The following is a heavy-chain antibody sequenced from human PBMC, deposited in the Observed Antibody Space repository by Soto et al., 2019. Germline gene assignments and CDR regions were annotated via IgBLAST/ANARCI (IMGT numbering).Heavy chain of an antibody. J-gene: IGHJ4*02. Sequence: QVQLQESGPGLVKPSQTLSLTCTVSGGSISSGGYYWSWIRQHPGKGLEWIGYIYYSESTYYNPSLTSRVTISVDTSKNQFSLKLSSVTAADTAVYYCARSRKSQIVVVPAAIRPSYFDYWGQGTLVTVSS. CDR2: IYYSEST. CDR3: ARSRKSQIVVVPAAIRPSYFDY. D-gene: IGHD2-2*02. CDR1: GGSISSGGYY. V-gene: IGHV4-31*03.